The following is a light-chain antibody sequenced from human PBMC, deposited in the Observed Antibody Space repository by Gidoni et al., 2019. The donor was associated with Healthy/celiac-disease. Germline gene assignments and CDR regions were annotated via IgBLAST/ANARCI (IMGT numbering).Light chain of an antibody. CDR1: QSVSSSY. J-gene: IGKJ1*01. V-gene: IGKV3-20*01. CDR3: QQYGSSRT. CDR2: GAS. Sequence: ESVLSQSPGTLSLSPGERATLSCRASQSVSSSYLAWYQQIPGQAPRLLIYGASSRATVIPYRFSGRGSGKDFTITISRLEPEDFAVYYCQQYGSSRTFGQGTKVEIK.